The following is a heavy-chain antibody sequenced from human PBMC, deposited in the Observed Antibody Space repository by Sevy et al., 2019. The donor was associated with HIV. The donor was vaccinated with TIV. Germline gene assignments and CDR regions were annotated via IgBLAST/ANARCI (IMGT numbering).Heavy chain of an antibody. CDR2: ISYDGSIT. J-gene: IGHJ4*02. CDR1: GFIFSDYT. Sequence: GGSLRLSCAASGFIFSDYTLHWVRQAPGTGLGWVAVISYDGSITYYADSVEGRFTMSRDNSKNPLFLQMNSLWQEDTAVYYCARSQSSSWQHFDYWGQGTLVTVSS. V-gene: IGHV3-30*04. CDR3: ARSQSSSWQHFDY. D-gene: IGHD6-13*01.